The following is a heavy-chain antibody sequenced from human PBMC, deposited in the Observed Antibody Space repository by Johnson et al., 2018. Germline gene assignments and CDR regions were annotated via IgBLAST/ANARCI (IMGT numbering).Heavy chain of an antibody. Sequence: QVQLVQSGAEVKKPGSSVKVSCKASGGTFSSYAISWVRQAPGQGLEWMGGIIPIFGTANYAQKFQGRVPITADESTSTAYMELSSLRSEDTAGYACARDESFGVVPYYYYGMDVWGQGTTVTVSS. V-gene: IGHV1-69*12. CDR1: GGTFSSYA. J-gene: IGHJ6*02. CDR3: ARDESFGVVPYYYYGMDV. D-gene: IGHD3-3*01. CDR2: IIPIFGTA.